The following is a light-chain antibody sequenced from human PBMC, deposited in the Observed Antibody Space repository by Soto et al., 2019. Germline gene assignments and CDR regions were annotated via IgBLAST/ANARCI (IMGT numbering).Light chain of an antibody. V-gene: IGLV1-47*01. Sequence: QSVLTQPPSASGTPGQRVTISCSGSSSNIGSNYVYWYQQLPGTAPKLLISRNNQRPSGVPNRLSGSKTGTSASLAISGLRSEDEAEYYCAAWEDSLSGPVFGGGTQLTVL. CDR3: AAWEDSLSGPV. CDR2: RNN. CDR1: SSNIGSNY. J-gene: IGLJ7*01.